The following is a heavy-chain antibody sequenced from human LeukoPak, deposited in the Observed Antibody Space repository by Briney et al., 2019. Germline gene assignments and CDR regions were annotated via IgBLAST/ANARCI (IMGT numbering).Heavy chain of an antibody. J-gene: IGHJ4*02. Sequence: GGSLRLSCAASGFTFSSYSMNWVRQAPGKGLEWVSSISSSSSYIYYADSVKGRFTISRDNAKNSLYLQMNSLRAEDTAVYYCAREGIAVAGFDYWGQGTLVTVSS. D-gene: IGHD6-19*01. V-gene: IGHV3-21*01. CDR3: AREGIAVAGFDY. CDR2: ISSSSSYI. CDR1: GFTFSSYS.